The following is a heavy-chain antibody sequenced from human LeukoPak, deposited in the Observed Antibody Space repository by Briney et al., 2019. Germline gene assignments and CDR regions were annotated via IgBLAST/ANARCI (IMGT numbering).Heavy chain of an antibody. CDR3: ARGGKYYYDSSGSFYYYYMDV. D-gene: IGHD3-22*01. V-gene: IGHV1-18*01. Sequence: ASVKVSCKASGYTFTTYGITWVRQAPGQGLEWMGWITPNNGNINYAQKFQGRSTMTTDTSTTTAYMELRSLRSDDTAVYYCARGGKYYYDSSGSFYYYYMDVWGKGTTVTISS. J-gene: IGHJ6*03. CDR2: ITPNNGNI. CDR1: GYTFTTYG.